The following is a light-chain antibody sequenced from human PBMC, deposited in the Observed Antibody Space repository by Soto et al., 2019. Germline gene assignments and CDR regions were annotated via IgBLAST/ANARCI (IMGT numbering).Light chain of an antibody. V-gene: IGKV1-9*01. Sequence: IQLTQSPSSLSASVGDSVTITCRASQAISSFLAWYQQKPGKAPKLLIYATSTLQSGVPSRFSGSVSGTDFTLTISSLQPEDFATYYCQQLDSYPITFGQGTRLEIK. CDR2: ATS. J-gene: IGKJ5*01. CDR3: QQLDSYPIT. CDR1: QAISSF.